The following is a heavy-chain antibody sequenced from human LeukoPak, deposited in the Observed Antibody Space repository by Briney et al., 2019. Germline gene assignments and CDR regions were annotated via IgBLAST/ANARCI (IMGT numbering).Heavy chain of an antibody. V-gene: IGHV1-69*06. CDR2: ILPIFGTA. J-gene: IGHJ4*02. CDR3: ARVRYSSGWYPSGVDY. CDR1: GGTFSSYA. D-gene: IGHD6-19*01. Sequence: ASVKVSCKASGGTFSSYAISWVRQAPGQGLEWMGGILPIFGTANYAQKFQGRVTITADKSTSTAYMELSSLRAEDTAVYYCARVRYSSGWYPSGVDYWGQGTLVTVSS.